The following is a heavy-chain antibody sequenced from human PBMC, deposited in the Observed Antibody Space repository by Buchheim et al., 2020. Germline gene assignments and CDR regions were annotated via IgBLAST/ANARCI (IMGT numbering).Heavy chain of an antibody. CDR1: GFTFSSYG. V-gene: IGHV3-30*18. J-gene: IGHJ4*02. CDR3: AKSLQSGYFDY. D-gene: IGHD5-24*01. CDR2: ISYDGSNK. Sequence: QVQLVESGGGVVQPGRSLRLSCAASGFTFSSYGMHWVRQAPGKGLKWVAVISYDGSNKYYADSVKGRFTISRDNSKNKLYMQMNSLRAEDTAVYYCAKSLQSGYFDYWGQGTL.